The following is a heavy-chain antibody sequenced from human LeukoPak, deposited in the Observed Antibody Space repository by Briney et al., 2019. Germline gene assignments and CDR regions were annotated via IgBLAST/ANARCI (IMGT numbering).Heavy chain of an antibody. V-gene: IGHV1-69*13. CDR3: ARDPEGYYYDSSGSLPYYMDV. J-gene: IGHJ6*03. CDR2: IIPIFGTA. Sequence: ASVKVSCKASGGTFSSYAISWVRQAPGQGLEWMGGIIPIFGTANYAQKFQGRVTITADESTSTAYMELSSLRSEDTAVYYCARDPEGYYYDSSGSLPYYMDVWGKGTTVTVS. CDR1: GGTFSSYA. D-gene: IGHD3-22*01.